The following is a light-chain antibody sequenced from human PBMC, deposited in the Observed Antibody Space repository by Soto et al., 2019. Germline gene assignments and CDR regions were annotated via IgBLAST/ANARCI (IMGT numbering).Light chain of an antibody. CDR3: QQYKSYWT. Sequence: DIQMTQSPSTLSASVGDRVTITCRASQTISNWLAWYQQKPGKAPKVLIYDASNLESGVPSRFSGSRSGTEFTLTISSLQPDDFATYYCQQYKSYWTFGQGTTVEIK. J-gene: IGKJ1*01. CDR2: DAS. CDR1: QTISNW. V-gene: IGKV1-5*01.